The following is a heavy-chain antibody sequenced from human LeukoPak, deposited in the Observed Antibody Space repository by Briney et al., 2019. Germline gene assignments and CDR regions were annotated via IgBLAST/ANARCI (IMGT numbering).Heavy chain of an antibody. Sequence: SETLSLTCAVYGGSFSGYYWSWIRQPPGKGLEWIGEINHSGSTNYNPSLKSRVTISVDTSKNQLSLKLSSVTAADTAVYYCARGLKYSSSWYIFDYWGQGTLVTVSS. CDR2: INHSGST. D-gene: IGHD6-13*01. CDR3: ARGLKYSSSWYIFDY. CDR1: GGSFSGYY. V-gene: IGHV4-34*01. J-gene: IGHJ4*02.